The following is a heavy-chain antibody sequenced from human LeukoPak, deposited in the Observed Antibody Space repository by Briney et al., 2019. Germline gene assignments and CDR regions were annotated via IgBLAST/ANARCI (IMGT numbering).Heavy chain of an antibody. J-gene: IGHJ4*02. V-gene: IGHV4-34*01. D-gene: IGHD4-23*01. CDR3: ARGLMVGGNSEIGY. CDR1: GGSFSGYY. CDR2: INHSGST. Sequence: SETLSLTCAVYGGSFSGYYWTWIRQPPGKGLEWIGEINHSGSTNYNPSLKSRVTISVDTSKNQFSLKLSSVTAADTAVYYCARGLMVGGNSEIGYWGQGTLVTVSS.